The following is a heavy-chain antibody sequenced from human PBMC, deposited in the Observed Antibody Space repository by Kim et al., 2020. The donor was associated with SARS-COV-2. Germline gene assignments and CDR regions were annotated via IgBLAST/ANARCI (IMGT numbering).Heavy chain of an antibody. V-gene: IGHV3-13*05. D-gene: IGHD3-10*01. CDR3: ARSTPYYYGSGSYFHYYGMDV. CDR1: GFTFSSYD. J-gene: IGHJ6*02. Sequence: GGSLRLSCAASGFTFSSYDMHWVRQATGKGLEWVSAIGTAGDPYYPGSVKGRFTISRENAKNSLYLQMNSLRAGDTAVYYCARSTPYYYGSGSYFHYYGMDVWGQGTTVTVSS. CDR2: IGTAGDP.